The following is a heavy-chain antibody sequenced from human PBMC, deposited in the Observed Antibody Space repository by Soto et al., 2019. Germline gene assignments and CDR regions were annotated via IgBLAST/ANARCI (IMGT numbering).Heavy chain of an antibody. J-gene: IGHJ4*02. CDR1: GGSLSGYD. Sequence: KTSETLSLTCDVYGGSLSGYDWSWIRQPPGKGLEWIGEINHSGSTNYNPSLKSRVTISVGTSKNQFPLKLRTVTAAGTAVYYCARGPATYWGQGILVTVSS. V-gene: IGHV4-34*01. CDR2: INHSGST. CDR3: ARGPATY.